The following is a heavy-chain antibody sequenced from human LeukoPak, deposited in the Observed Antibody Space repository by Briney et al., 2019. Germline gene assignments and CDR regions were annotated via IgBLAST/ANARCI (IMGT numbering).Heavy chain of an antibody. CDR3: ARDPGSGIDY. Sequence: EASVKVSCKASGYTFTSYYMHWVRQAPGQGLEWMGIINPSGGSTSYAQKFQGRVTMTRDMSTSTVYMELSSLRSEDTAAYYCARDPGSGIDYWGQGTLVTASS. J-gene: IGHJ4*02. V-gene: IGHV1-46*01. CDR2: INPSGGST. CDR1: GYTFTSYY. D-gene: IGHD3-10*01.